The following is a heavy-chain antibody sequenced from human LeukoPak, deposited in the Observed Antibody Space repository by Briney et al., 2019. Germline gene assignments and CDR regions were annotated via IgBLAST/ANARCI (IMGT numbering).Heavy chain of an antibody. J-gene: IGHJ4*02. V-gene: IGHV3-30*03. CDR1: GFTFNNFG. CDR3: AGGSDLGF. D-gene: IGHD3-10*01. Sequence: GTSLRLSCAASGFTFNNFGMHWVRQAPGKGLEWVAVISYHGINKYYADSVKGRFTISRDNFKNTLYLQMDSLRAEDTAVYYCAGGSDLGFWGQGTLVTVSS. CDR2: ISYHGINK.